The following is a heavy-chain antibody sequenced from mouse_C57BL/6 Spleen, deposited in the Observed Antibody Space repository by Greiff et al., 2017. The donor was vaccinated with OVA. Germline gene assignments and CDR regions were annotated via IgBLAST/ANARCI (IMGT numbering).Heavy chain of an antibody. Sequence: QVQLQQPGAELVKPGASVKLSCKASGYTFTSYWMHWVKQRPGRGLEWLGRIDPNSGGTKYNEKFKSKATLTVDKPSSTAYMQLSSLTSEDSAVYYCARELLRYYYAMDYWGQGTSVTVSS. V-gene: IGHV1-72*01. CDR3: ARELLRYYYAMDY. CDR1: GYTFTSYW. D-gene: IGHD1-1*01. J-gene: IGHJ4*01. CDR2: IDPNSGGT.